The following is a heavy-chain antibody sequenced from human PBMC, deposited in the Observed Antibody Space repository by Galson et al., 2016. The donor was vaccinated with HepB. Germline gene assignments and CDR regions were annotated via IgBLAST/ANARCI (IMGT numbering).Heavy chain of an antibody. CDR3: AQFGYRSTSGDC. CDR2: VSASGFNT. CDR1: GFTFSSSF. Sequence: FLRLSCAASGFTFSSSFLSWVRQAPGKGLQWVATVSASGFNTYYPHSVRGRFTVSRDNSNHTLYLQMRSLRAEDTAVYYCAQFGYRSTSGDCWGQGTLITVSS. D-gene: IGHD6-13*01. V-gene: IGHV3-23*01. J-gene: IGHJ4*02.